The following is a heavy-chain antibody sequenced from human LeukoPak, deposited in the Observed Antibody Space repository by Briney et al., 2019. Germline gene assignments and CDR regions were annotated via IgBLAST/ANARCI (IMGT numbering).Heavy chain of an antibody. J-gene: IGHJ4*02. CDR2: INPNSGGT. V-gene: IGHV1-2*02. CDR1: AYTFTGDY. CDR3: ARATATAFDY. Sequence: ASVKGACQASAYTFTGDYMHWVRQAPGQGREWMGCINPNSGGTNYAQKFQGRVTMTRDTFISTAYMELSRVRADDTPVYFSARATATAFDYWGQGTLVSVFS. D-gene: IGHD1-14*01.